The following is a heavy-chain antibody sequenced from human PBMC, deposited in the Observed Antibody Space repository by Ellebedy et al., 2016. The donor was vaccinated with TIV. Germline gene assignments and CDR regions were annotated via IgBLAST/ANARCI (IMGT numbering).Heavy chain of an antibody. CDR1: GGTFSTYA. D-gene: IGHD6-6*01. CDR2: IIPILGTA. CDR3: ARNLAARGGEFDY. Sequence: AASVKVSCKASGGTFSTYAITWVRQAPGQGLEWMGWIIPILGTANYAQKFQGRVTITADESTSTAYMEVSSLRSEDTAVYYCARNLAARGGEFDYWGQGTLVTVSS. V-gene: IGHV1-69*11. J-gene: IGHJ4*02.